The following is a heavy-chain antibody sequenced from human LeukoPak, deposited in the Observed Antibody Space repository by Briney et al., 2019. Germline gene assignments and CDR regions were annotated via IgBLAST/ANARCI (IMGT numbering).Heavy chain of an antibody. CDR2: INPNGGGT. J-gene: IGHJ4*02. CDR1: GYTFTGYY. Sequence: GASVKVSCKASGYTFTGYYMHWVRQAPGQGLEWMGWINPNGGGTNYAQKFQGRVTMTRDTSISTAYMELSRLRSDDTAVYYCARTFHDSSGYYQGYFDYWGQGTLVTVSS. V-gene: IGHV1-2*02. D-gene: IGHD3-22*01. CDR3: ARTFHDSSGYYQGYFDY.